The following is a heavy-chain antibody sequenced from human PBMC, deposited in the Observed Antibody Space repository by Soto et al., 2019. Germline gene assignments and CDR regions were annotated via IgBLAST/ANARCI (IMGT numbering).Heavy chain of an antibody. CDR2: IYPGDSDT. CDR3: AIHYYDSSAYYAFDI. V-gene: IGHV5-51*01. D-gene: IGHD3-22*01. J-gene: IGHJ3*02. CDR1: GYSFTSYC. Sequence: PGESLKISWKGSGYSFTSYCIGWVRPVPGKGLEGMGIIYPGDSDTRYSPSFQGQVTISADKSISTAYLQWSSLKASDTAMYYGAIHYYDSSAYYAFDIWGQGTMVTVSS.